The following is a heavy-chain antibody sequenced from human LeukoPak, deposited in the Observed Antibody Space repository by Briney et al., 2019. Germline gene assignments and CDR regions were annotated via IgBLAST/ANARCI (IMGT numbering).Heavy chain of an antibody. CDR2: ISYDGRNK. V-gene: IGHV3-30*04. D-gene: IGHD2-8*01. CDR3: ASGASDIVLMVYAIDGLDY. CDR1: GFTFSSYA. J-gene: IGHJ4*02. Sequence: GRSLRLPCAASGFTFSSYAMHWVRHAPGKGLEWVAVISYDGRNKYYADSVKGRFTISRNNSKNTLYLQMNSLRAEDTAVYYCASGASDIVLMVYAIDGLDYWGQGTLVTVSS.